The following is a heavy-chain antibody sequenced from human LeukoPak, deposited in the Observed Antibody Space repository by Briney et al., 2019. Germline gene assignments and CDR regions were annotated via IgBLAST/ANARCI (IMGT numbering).Heavy chain of an antibody. CDR1: GFNFDGYG. J-gene: IGHJ4*02. D-gene: IGHD3-22*01. V-gene: IGHV3-33*06. CDR3: AKDSAFNYESSGYADY. Sequence: PGGSLRLSCAASGFNFDGYGMHWVRQTPGKGLAGVAVVWFDGTKRDYVESVKGRFTISGDNSKNTVYLEMNRLRVGDTAIYYCAKDSAFNYESSGYADYWGQGTLVIVSS. CDR2: VWFDGTKR.